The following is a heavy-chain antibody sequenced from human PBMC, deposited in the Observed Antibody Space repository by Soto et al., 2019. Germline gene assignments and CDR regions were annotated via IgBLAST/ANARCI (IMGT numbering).Heavy chain of an antibody. J-gene: IGHJ6*02. CDR1: GYSFTSYW. CDR2: IYPGDSDT. V-gene: IGHV5-51*01. CDR3: ERRGQPEAEAGRLHDYYYYGMDV. Sequence: GESLKISCKGSGYSFTSYWIGWVRQMPGKGLEWMGIIYPGDSDTRYSPSFQGQVTISADKSISTAYLQWSSLKASDTAMYYCERRGQPEAEAGRLHDYYYYGMDVWGQGTTVTVSS. D-gene: IGHD6-13*01.